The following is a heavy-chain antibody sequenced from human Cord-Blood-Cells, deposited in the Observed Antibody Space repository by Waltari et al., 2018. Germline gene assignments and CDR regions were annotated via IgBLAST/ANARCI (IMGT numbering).Heavy chain of an antibody. J-gene: IGHJ4*02. CDR2: INHSGST. V-gene: IGHV4-34*01. D-gene: IGHD3-22*01. CDR1: GGSFSGYY. CDR3: ARVGYYDSSGYHGDY. Sequence: QVQLQQWGAGLLKPSETLSLTCAVYGGSFSGYYWGWIRHPPGKGLEWIGEINHSGSTNYNPSLKSRVTISVDTSKNQFSLKLSSVTAADTAVYYCARVGYYDSSGYHGDYWGQGTLVTVSS.